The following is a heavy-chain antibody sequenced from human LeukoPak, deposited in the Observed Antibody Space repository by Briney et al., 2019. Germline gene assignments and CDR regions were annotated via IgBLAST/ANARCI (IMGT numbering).Heavy chain of an antibody. CDR3: ASAILQAWFDP. CDR2: IIPIFGTA. Sequence: ASVKVSCKASGGTFCSYAISWVRQAPGQGLEWMGGIIPIFGTANYAQKFQGRVTITADKSTSTAYMELGSLRSEDTAVYYCASAILQAWFDPWGQGTLVTVSS. V-gene: IGHV1-69*06. J-gene: IGHJ5*02. CDR1: GGTFCSYA. D-gene: IGHD2-15*01.